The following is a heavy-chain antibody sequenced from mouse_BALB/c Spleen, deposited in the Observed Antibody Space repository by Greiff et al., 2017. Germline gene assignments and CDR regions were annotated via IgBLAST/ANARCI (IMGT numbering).Heavy chain of an antibody. Sequence: EVQLQESGPGLVKPSQSLSLTCTVTGYSITSDYAWNWIRQFPGNKLEWMGYISYSGSTSYNPSLKSRISITRDTSKNQFFLQLNSVTTEDTATYYCARAVLLRDAMDYWGQGTSVTVSS. CDR2: ISYSGST. CDR1: GYSITSDYA. D-gene: IGHD1-1*01. V-gene: IGHV3-2*02. CDR3: ARAVLLRDAMDY. J-gene: IGHJ4*01.